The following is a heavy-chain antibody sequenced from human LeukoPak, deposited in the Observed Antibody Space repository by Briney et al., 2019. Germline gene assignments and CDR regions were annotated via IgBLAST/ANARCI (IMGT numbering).Heavy chain of an antibody. J-gene: IGHJ4*02. D-gene: IGHD3-10*01. Sequence: PSETLSLTCTVSGGSNSSSSYYWGWIRQPPGKGLEWIGSIYYSGSTYYNPSLKSRVTISVDTSKNQFSLKLSSVTAADTAVYYCARHPLTWFGELYKCDYWGQGTLVTVSS. CDR3: ARHPLTWFGELYKCDY. V-gene: IGHV4-39*01. CDR1: GGSNSSSSYY. CDR2: IYYSGST.